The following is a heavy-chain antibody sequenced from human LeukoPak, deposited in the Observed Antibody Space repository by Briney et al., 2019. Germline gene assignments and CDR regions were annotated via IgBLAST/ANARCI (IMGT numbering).Heavy chain of an antibody. CDR1: GFTFSNAW. D-gene: IGHD2-2*01. CDR3: TLLADCGSTSCYDY. V-gene: IGHV3-15*01. Sequence: GGSLRLSCAASGFTFSNAWMSWVRQAPGKGLEWVGRIKSKTDGGTTDYAAPVKGRFTISRDDSKNTLYLQMNSLKTEDTAVYYCTLLADCGSTSCYDYWGQGTLVTVSS. CDR2: IKSKTDGGTT. J-gene: IGHJ4*02.